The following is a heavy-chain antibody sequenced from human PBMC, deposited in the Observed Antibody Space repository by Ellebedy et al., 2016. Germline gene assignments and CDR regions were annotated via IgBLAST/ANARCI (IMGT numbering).Heavy chain of an antibody. V-gene: IGHV3-9*01. D-gene: IGHD6-6*01. Sequence: GGSLRLSXAASGFTFDDYAMHWVRQAPGKGLEWVSGISWNSGSIGYADSVKGRFTISRDNSKNTLYLQMNSLRAEDTAVYYCARGSSLAARTNYYYYYMDVWGKGTTVTVSS. CDR3: ARGSSLAARTNYYYYYMDV. J-gene: IGHJ6*03. CDR2: ISWNSGSI. CDR1: GFTFDDYA.